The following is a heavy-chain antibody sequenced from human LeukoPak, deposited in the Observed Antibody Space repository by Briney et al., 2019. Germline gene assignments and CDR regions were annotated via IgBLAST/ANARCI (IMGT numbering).Heavy chain of an antibody. CDR2: IYYSGST. CDR3: ARQRDDILTGYYNFDY. J-gene: IGHJ4*02. Sequence: SETLSLTCTVSGGSISSYYWSWIRQPPGKGLEWIEYIYYSGSTNYNPSLKSRVTISVDTSKNQFSLKLSSVTAADTAVYYCARQRDDILTGYYNFDYWGQGTLVTVSS. D-gene: IGHD3-9*01. CDR1: GGSISSYY. V-gene: IGHV4-59*08.